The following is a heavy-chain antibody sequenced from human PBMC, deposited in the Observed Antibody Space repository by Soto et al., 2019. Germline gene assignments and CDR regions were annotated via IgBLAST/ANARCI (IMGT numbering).Heavy chain of an antibody. CDR2: ISAYDGDT. V-gene: IGHV1-18*01. D-gene: IGHD4-17*01. Sequence: ASVKVSCKASGFTFTTYGISWVRQAPGQGLEWMGWISAYDGDTNYAQKFQGGVTLTTDTSTTTAYMELRSLRSDDTAVYYCARAPDRTPYGDDPFDYRGQGTLVTVSS. CDR1: GFTFTTYG. J-gene: IGHJ4*02. CDR3: ARAPDRTPYGDDPFDY.